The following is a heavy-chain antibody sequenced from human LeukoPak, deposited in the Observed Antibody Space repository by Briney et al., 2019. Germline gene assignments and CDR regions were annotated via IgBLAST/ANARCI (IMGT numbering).Heavy chain of an antibody. CDR3: AREKSDIVVVPAFDP. CDR2: INPNSGGT. V-gene: IGHV1-2*02. J-gene: IGHJ5*02. CDR1: GYTFTGYY. Sequence: ASVKVSCKASGYTFTGYYMHWVRQAPGQGLEWMGWINPNSGGTNYAQKFQGRVTMTRDTSISTAYMELSRLRSDDTAVYYCAREKSDIVVVPAFDPWGQGTLVTVSS. D-gene: IGHD2-2*01.